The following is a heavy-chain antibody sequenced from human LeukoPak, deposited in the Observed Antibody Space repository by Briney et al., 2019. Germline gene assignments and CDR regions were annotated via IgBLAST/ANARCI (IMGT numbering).Heavy chain of an antibody. CDR1: GGSIATYY. V-gene: IGHV4-59*01. J-gene: IGHJ3*02. CDR2: IYYNGHT. D-gene: IGHD6-19*01. Sequence: PSETLSLTCTVSGGSIATYYWSWIRQPPGKGLEWIGYIYYNGHTDYNPSLKSRVTISVDTSKNQFSLKLSSVTAADTAVYYCARDLDGSGDAFDIWGQGTMVTVSS. CDR3: ARDLDGSGDAFDI.